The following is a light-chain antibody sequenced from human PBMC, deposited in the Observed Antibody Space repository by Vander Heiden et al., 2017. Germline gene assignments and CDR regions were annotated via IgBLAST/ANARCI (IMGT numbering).Light chain of an antibody. V-gene: IGKV4-1*01. Sequence: DIVMTQSPDSRAVSLGERATINCKSSQSVLSSSNNKNYLAWCQQKPGQPPKLLIYWASTRESGVPDRFSGSGSGTDFTLTISSLQAEDVAVYYCQQYYSRFRRFGQGTKVEFK. J-gene: IGKJ1*01. CDR1: QSVLSSSNNKNY. CDR3: QQYYSRFRR. CDR2: WAS.